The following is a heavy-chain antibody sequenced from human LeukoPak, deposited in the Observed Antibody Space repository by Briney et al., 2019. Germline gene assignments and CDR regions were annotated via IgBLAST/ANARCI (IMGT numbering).Heavy chain of an antibody. Sequence: GGSLRLSCAASGFTSSNAWMSWVRQAPGKGLEWVGRIKSKTDGGTTDYAAPVKGRFTISRDDSKNTLYLQMNSLKTEDTAVYYCTTPSSSTVVTADYWGQGTLVTVSS. CDR1: GFTSSNAW. D-gene: IGHD4-23*01. V-gene: IGHV3-15*01. CDR2: IKSKTDGGTT. CDR3: TTPSSSTVVTADY. J-gene: IGHJ4*02.